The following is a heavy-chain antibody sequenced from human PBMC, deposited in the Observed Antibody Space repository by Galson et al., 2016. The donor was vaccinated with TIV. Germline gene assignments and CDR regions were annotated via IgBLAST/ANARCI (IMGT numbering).Heavy chain of an antibody. Sequence: SVKVSCKASGYTFSSYSINWVRLAPGQGLEWMGWISGYSGNTNYAQKFQGRVTMTTDTSTGTAYMELRSLRSDDTAVYYCARGATVTPYSFFDYWGQGTLVTVFS. CDR2: ISGYSGNT. J-gene: IGHJ4*02. CDR3: ARGATVTPYSFFDY. V-gene: IGHV1-18*04. D-gene: IGHD4-17*01. CDR1: GYTFSSYS.